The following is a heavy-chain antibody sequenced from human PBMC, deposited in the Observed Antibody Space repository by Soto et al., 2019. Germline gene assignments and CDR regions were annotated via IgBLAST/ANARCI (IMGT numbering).Heavy chain of an antibody. CDR1: GFTFSTYW. J-gene: IGHJ4*02. CDR3: TRDRGGGGGY. CDR2: INEDGSTI. Sequence: EVQLVESGGGLVQPGGSLRLSCAASGFTFSTYWMHWVRQAPGKGLVWVSRINEDGSTINYADSVKGRFTISRDNAKNTWYREGNGGRAEDAVVYYGTRDRGGGGGYWGQGTLVTVSS. D-gene: IGHD3-16*01. V-gene: IGHV3-74*01.